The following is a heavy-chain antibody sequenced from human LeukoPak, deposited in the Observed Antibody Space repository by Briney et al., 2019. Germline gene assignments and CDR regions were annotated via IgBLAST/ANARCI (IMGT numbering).Heavy chain of an antibody. CDR3: ARGARAGYNLEPFDY. CDR2: IYYRGST. CDR1: GGSMSSYY. D-gene: IGHD5-24*01. V-gene: IGHV4-59*08. Sequence: KPSETLSLTCTVSGGSMSSYYWSWIRQPPGKGLEWIGYIYYRGSTKYNPSLKSRVTISVDTSKNQFSLKLSSVTAADTAVYYCARGARAGYNLEPFDYWGQGTLVTVSS. J-gene: IGHJ4*02.